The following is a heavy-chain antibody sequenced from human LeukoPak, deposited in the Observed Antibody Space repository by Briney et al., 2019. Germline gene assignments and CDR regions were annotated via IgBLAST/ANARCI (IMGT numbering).Heavy chain of an antibody. D-gene: IGHD2-2*02. CDR2: IYPGGSDA. CDR3: ARDYTRSSPFDY. CDR1: GYSFTSYW. Sequence: GESLKISCKGSGYSFTSYWIGWVRQMPGKGLEWMGTIYPGGSDARYSPSFQGQVTISADKSISTAYLQWSSLKASDTAIYYCARDYTRSSPFDYWGQGTLVTVSS. V-gene: IGHV5-51*01. J-gene: IGHJ4*02.